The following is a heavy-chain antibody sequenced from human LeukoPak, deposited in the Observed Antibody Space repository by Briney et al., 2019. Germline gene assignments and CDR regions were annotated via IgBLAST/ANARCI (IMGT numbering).Heavy chain of an antibody. J-gene: IGHJ4*02. D-gene: IGHD2-2*01. CDR3: ARGFLGYCSSTSCYPDY. CDR1: GYTFTGYY. CDR2: INPNSGGT. V-gene: IGHV1-2*02. Sequence: ASVKVSCKASGYTFTGYYMHWVRQAPGQGLEWMGWINPNSGGTNYAQKFQGRVTMTRDTSISTAYMELSRLRSDDTAVYYCARGFLGYCSSTSCYPDYWGQGTLVTVSS.